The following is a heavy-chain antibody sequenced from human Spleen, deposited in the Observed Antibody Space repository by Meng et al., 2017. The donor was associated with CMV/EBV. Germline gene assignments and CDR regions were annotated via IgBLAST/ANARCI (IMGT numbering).Heavy chain of an antibody. V-gene: IGHV2-5*02. Sequence: ITLKYSGPTSVKPPQTLTLTCTFSGFSLSTSGVGVGWIRQPPGKALEWLALIYWDDDKRYSPSLKSRLTITKDTSKNQVVLTMTNMDPVDTATYYCAHPGRDGYNFDYWGQGTLVTVAS. CDR1: GFSLSTSGVG. J-gene: IGHJ4*02. CDR2: IYWDDDK. CDR3: AHPGRDGYNFDY. D-gene: IGHD5-24*01.